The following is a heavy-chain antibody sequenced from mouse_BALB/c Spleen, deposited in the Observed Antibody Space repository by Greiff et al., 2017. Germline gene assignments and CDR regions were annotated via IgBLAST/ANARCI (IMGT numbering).Heavy chain of an antibody. Sequence: VKLVESGPQLVRPGASVKISCKASGYSFTSYWMHWVKQRPGHGLEWIGMIDPSDSETRLNQKFKDKATLTVDKSSSTAYMQLSSPTSEDSAVYYCAPYYGSTMDYWGQGTSVTVSS. D-gene: IGHD1-1*01. CDR2: IDPSDSET. CDR1: GYSFTSYW. J-gene: IGHJ4*01. V-gene: IGHV1S126*01. CDR3: APYYGSTMDY.